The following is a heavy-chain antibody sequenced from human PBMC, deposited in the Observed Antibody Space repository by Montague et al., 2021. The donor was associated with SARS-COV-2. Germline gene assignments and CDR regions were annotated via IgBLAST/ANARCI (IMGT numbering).Heavy chain of an antibody. J-gene: IGHJ4*02. CDR1: GFTFTSYS. V-gene: IGHV3-30*04. Sequence: SLRLSCAASGFTFTSYSMHWVRQAPGKGLEWLAIVSLNGAKQYYADSVNGRFTISRDNSKNTLFLQMNSLRAEDTAVYFCARVKTGHYVPYDFWGQGTLVTVSS. CDR3: ARVKTGHYVPYDF. D-gene: IGHD1-1*01. CDR2: VSLNGAKQ.